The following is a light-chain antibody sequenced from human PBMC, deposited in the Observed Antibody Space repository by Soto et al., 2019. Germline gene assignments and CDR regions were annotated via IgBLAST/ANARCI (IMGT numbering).Light chain of an antibody. V-gene: IGLV1-47*01. J-gene: IGLJ1*01. CDR3: AAWDDSLTTCV. CDR2: KNN. Sequence: QSVLTQPPSASGTPGQRVTISCSGSGSNIGSNYVYWYQQLPGTAPKLLIYKNNQRPSGVPDRFSGSKSGTSASLAISGLRSEDEADYYCAAWDDSLTTCVFGTGTKVTVL. CDR1: GSNIGSNY.